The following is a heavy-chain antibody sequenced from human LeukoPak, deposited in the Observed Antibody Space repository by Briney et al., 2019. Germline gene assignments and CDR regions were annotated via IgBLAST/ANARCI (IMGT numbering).Heavy chain of an antibody. J-gene: IGHJ5*02. CDR3: AKDRYCSGGSCYGRDDWFDP. V-gene: IGHV3-23*01. Sequence: GGSLRLSCAASGFTFSSYAMSWVRQAPAKGLEWVSAISGSGGSTYYADSVKGRFTISRDNSKNTLYLQMNSLRAEDTAVYYCAKDRYCSGGSCYGRDDWFDPWGQGTLVTVSS. D-gene: IGHD2-15*01. CDR1: GFTFSSYA. CDR2: ISGSGGST.